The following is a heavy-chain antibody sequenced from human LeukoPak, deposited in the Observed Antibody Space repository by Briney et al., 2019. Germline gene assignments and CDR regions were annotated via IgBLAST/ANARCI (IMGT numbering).Heavy chain of an antibody. D-gene: IGHD3-10*01. CDR3: ATQTSGRDYYGSGSYYY. Sequence: PSETLSLTCTVSGGSISSYYWSWIRQPPGKGLEWIGYIYYSGSTNYNPSLKSRVTISVDTSKNQFSLKLSSVTAADTAVYYCATQTSGRDYYGSGSYYYWGQGTLVTVSS. J-gene: IGHJ4*02. CDR2: IYYSGST. CDR1: GGSISSYY. V-gene: IGHV4-59*08.